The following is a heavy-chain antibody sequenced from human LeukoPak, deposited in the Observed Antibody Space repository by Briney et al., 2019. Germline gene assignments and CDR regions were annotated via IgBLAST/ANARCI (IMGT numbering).Heavy chain of an antibody. Sequence: GGSLRLSCAASGFAVSSNHMNWVRQARGKGVEGVSGISGSGESTYYADSANARFTISRDNSWNTLFLQMNSLRAEDTAVYYCAKDRSDNSTWYAGSHWGQGTLVTVSS. CDR3: AKDRSDNSTWYAGSH. CDR2: ISGSGEST. J-gene: IGHJ4*02. D-gene: IGHD6-13*01. CDR1: GFAVSSNH. V-gene: IGHV3-23*01.